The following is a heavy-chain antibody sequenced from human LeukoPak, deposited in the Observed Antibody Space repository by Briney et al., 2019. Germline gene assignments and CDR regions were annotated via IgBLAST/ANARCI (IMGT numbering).Heavy chain of an antibody. CDR1: GFTFDDYA. CDR3: ARYCSSTSCQAEGAFDI. V-gene: IGHV3-9*01. D-gene: IGHD2-2*01. CDR2: ISWNSGSI. J-gene: IGHJ3*02. Sequence: SLRLSCAASGFTFDDYAMHWVRQAPGKGLEGVSGISWNSGSIGYADSVKGRFTISRDNAKNSLYLQMNSLRAEDTALYYCARYCSSTSCQAEGAFDIWGQGTMVTVSS.